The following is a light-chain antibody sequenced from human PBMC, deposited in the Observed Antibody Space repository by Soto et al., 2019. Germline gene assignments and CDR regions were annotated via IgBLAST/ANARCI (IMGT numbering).Light chain of an antibody. V-gene: IGKV1-12*01. CDR3: HQGHTFPLT. J-gene: IGKJ4*01. Sequence: DIQMTQSPSSVSASVGDRVTITCRASQDIGACFAWHQQKPGEAPNLLMYSGTTLHSGVPSRFSGSGSGTDFNLTISSLQPEDFATYYCHQGHTFPLTFGGGTKVEIK. CDR1: QDIGAC. CDR2: SGT.